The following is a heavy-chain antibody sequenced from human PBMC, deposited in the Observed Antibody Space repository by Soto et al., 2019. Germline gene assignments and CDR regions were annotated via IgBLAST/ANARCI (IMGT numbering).Heavy chain of an antibody. D-gene: IGHD3-10*01. V-gene: IGHV3-73*01. Sequence: PGGSLRLSCAASGFTFSGSAMHWVRQASGKGLEWVGRIRSKANSYATAYAASVKGRFTISRDDSKNTAYLQMNSLKTEDTAVYYCTRHLTGLLWFGELFWFDPWGLGTLVTVSS. CDR1: GFTFSGSA. CDR3: TRHLTGLLWFGELFWFDP. J-gene: IGHJ5*02. CDR2: IRSKANSYAT.